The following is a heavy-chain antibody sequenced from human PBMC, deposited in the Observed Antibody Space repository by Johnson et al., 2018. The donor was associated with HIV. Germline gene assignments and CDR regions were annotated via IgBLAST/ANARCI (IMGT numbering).Heavy chain of an antibody. CDR1: GFTFSSYD. D-gene: IGHD3-16*02. Sequence: QVQLVESGGGVVQPGGSLRLSCAASGFTFSSYDMHWVRQAPGKGLEWVAVISYDGSNKYYADSVKGRFTISRDNSKNTLYLQMNSLRAEDTAVYYCAREVYDYVWGSYRSPDAFDIWGQGTMVTVSS. J-gene: IGHJ3*02. V-gene: IGHV3-30-3*01. CDR2: ISYDGSNK. CDR3: AREVYDYVWGSYRSPDAFDI.